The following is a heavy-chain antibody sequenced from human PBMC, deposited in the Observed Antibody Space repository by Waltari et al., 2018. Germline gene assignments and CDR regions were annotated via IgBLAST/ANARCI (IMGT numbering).Heavy chain of an antibody. D-gene: IGHD6-13*01. J-gene: IGHJ4*02. Sequence: EVQLVESGGGLVQPGGSLRLSCAASGFTFSSYGMSWARQARGKGLEWVANIKQDGSEKYYVDSVKGRFTISRDNAKNSLYLQMNSLRAEDTAVYYCASQAEAAAGPFDYWGQGTLVTVSS. CDR2: IKQDGSEK. CDR1: GFTFSSYG. CDR3: ASQAEAAAGPFDY. V-gene: IGHV3-7*03.